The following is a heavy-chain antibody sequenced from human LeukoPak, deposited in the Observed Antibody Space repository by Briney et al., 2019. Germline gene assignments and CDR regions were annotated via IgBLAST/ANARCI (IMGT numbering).Heavy chain of an antibody. J-gene: IGHJ6*02. D-gene: IGHD6-13*01. V-gene: IGHV1-18*01. CDR2: ISAYNGNT. Sequence: ASVKVSCKASGYTFTSYGISWVRQAPGQGLEWMGWISAYNGNTNYAQKLQGRVTMTTDTSTSTAYMELRSLRSDDTAVYYCARDRRIAAAVNGMDVWGQGTTVTVSS. CDR1: GYTFTSYG. CDR3: ARDRRIAAAVNGMDV.